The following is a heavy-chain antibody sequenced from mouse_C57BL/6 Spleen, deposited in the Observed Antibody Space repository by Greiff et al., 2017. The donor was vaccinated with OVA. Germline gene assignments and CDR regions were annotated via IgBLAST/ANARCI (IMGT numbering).Heavy chain of an antibody. V-gene: IGHV1-22*01. J-gene: IGHJ1*03. CDR1: GYTFTDYN. Sequence: EVKLQQSGPELVKPGASVKMSCKASGYTFTDYNMHWVKQSHGKSLEWIGYINPNNGGTSYNQKFKGKATLTVNKSSSTAYMELRSLTSEDSAVYYCAKLTGTGYFDVWGTGTTVTVSS. D-gene: IGHD4-1*01. CDR3: AKLTGTGYFDV. CDR2: INPNNGGT.